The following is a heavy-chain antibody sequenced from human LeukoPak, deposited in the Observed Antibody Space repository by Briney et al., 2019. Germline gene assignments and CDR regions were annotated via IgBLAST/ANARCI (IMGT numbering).Heavy chain of an antibody. CDR3: TRSVRNGHIDY. Sequence: ASVKVSCKASGYTFTSYDINWVRQATGQGLEWMGWMNPNSGNTGYAQKFQGRVTMTRSTSISTAYMELSSLRFEDTAVYYCTRSVRNGHIDYWGQGTLVAVSS. D-gene: IGHD2-21*01. J-gene: IGHJ4*02. CDR1: GYTFTSYD. CDR2: MNPNSGNT. V-gene: IGHV1-8*01.